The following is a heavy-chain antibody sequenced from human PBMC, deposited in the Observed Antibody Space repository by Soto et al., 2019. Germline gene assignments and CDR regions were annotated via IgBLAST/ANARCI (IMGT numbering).Heavy chain of an antibody. Sequence: ASVKVSCKASGGTFSSYAISWVRQAPGQGLEWMGGIIPIFGTANYAQKFQGRVTITADESTSTAYMELSSLRSEDTAVYYCAADRSRITIFGVVTPGGMDVWGQGTTVTVSS. J-gene: IGHJ6*02. CDR1: GGTFSSYA. D-gene: IGHD3-3*01. V-gene: IGHV1-69*13. CDR2: IIPIFGTA. CDR3: AADRSRITIFGVVTPGGMDV.